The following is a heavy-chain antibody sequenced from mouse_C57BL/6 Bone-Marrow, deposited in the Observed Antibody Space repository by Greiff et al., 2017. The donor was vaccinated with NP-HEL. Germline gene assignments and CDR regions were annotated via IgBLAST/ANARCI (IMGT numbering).Heavy chain of an antibody. CDR1: GYTFTDYA. J-gene: IGHJ3*01. Sequence: VQLQQSGPELVRPGVSVKISCKGSGYTFTDYAMHWVKQSHAKSLEWIGVISTYYGDASYNQKIKDKATMTVDKSSSTAYMELARLTSEDSAVYYCASLYDRGFAYWGQGTLVTVSA. CDR2: ISTYYGDA. CDR3: ASLYDRGFAY. V-gene: IGHV1-67*01. D-gene: IGHD2-3*01.